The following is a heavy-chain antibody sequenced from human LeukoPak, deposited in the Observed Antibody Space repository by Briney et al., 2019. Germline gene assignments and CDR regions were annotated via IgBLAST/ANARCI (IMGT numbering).Heavy chain of an antibody. CDR1: GGSISSGGYY. V-gene: IGHV4-31*03. Sequence: SQTLSLTCTVSGGSISSGGYYWSWLRQHPGKGLEWIGYIYYSGSTYYNPSLKSRVTISVDTSKNQFSLKLSSVTAADTAVYYCARDRSPFVVAATPDAFDIWGQGTMVTVSS. CDR2: IYYSGST. D-gene: IGHD2-15*01. J-gene: IGHJ3*02. CDR3: ARDRSPFVVAATPDAFDI.